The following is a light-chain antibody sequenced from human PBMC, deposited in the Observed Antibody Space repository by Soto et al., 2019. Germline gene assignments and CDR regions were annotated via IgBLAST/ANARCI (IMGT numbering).Light chain of an antibody. J-gene: IGKJ4*01. CDR2: DTF. CDR1: QSVSNY. V-gene: IGKV3-11*01. Sequence: SLSPGERATLSCRASQSVSNYLAWYQHKPGQAPRLLIYDTFNRATGIPARFSGSGSGTDFTLTISSLEPEEFAVYYCQHRANWPLTFGGGTKVEIK. CDR3: QHRANWPLT.